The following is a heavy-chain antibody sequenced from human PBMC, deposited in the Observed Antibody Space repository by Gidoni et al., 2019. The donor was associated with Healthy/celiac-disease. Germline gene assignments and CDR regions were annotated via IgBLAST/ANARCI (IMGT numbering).Heavy chain of an antibody. CDR3: AKDPGGQWLVLPYFDY. CDR2: ISWNSGSI. Sequence: EVQLVESGGGLVQPGRSLSLSCAASGFTFDDYAMHWVRQAPGKGLEWVSGISWNSGSIGYADSVKGRFTISRDNAKNSLYLQMNSLRAEDTALYYCAKDPGGQWLVLPYFDYWGQGTLVTVSS. V-gene: IGHV3-9*01. D-gene: IGHD6-19*01. J-gene: IGHJ4*02. CDR1: GFTFDDYA.